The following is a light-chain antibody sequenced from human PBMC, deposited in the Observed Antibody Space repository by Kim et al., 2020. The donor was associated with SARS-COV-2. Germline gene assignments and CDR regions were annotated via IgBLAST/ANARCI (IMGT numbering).Light chain of an antibody. CDR2: YDS. CDR1: NIGSKS. J-gene: IGLJ3*02. CDR3: QVWDSSSAHCV. Sequence: SYELTQPPSVSVAPGKTARITCGGNNIGSKSVHWYQQKPGQAPVLVIYYDSNRPSGIPERFSGSNSGNTATLTISRVEAGDEADYYCQVWDSSSAHCVFGGGTQLTVL. V-gene: IGLV3-21*04.